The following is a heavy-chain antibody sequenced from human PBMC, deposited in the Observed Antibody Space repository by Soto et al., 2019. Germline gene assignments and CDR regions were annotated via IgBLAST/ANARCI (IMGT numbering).Heavy chain of an antibody. V-gene: IGHV1-2*02. Sequence: ASAKVSCNASGYIFTDYYLNWMRNDPGQGIEWMGWINNATGEKKYKKNFEGRLSLTRDTYKTTGLIDLRRLKSDESATYYCARKGYGVAFDDWAQGTLVTVSS. CDR3: ARKGYGVAFDD. D-gene: IGHD5-18*01. CDR1: GYIFTDYY. J-gene: IGHJ3*01. CDR2: INNATGEK.